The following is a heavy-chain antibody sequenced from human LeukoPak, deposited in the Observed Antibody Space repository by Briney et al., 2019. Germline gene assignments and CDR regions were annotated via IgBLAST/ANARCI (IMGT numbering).Heavy chain of an antibody. D-gene: IGHD2-15*01. V-gene: IGHV1-46*01. CDR1: GGTFSSYA. CDR3: ARGKWSVDFDY. Sequence: GSSVKVSCKASGGTFSSYAISWVRQAPGQGLEWMGIINPSGGSTSYAQKFQGRVTMTRDTSTSTVYMELSSLRSEDTAVYYCARGKWSVDFDYWGQGTLVTVSS. CDR2: INPSGGST. J-gene: IGHJ4*02.